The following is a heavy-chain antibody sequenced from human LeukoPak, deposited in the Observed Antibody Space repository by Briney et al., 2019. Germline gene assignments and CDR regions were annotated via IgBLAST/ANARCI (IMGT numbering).Heavy chain of an antibody. D-gene: IGHD3-22*01. Sequence: GRSLRLSCAASGFTFDDYAMHCVRHAPGKGLEWVSGISWNSGSIGYVDSVKGRFTISRDNAKNSLYLQMNSLRAEDTALYYCAKDYYYDSSGFLDYWGQGTLVTVSS. J-gene: IGHJ4*02. CDR1: GFTFDDYA. V-gene: IGHV3-9*01. CDR2: ISWNSGSI. CDR3: AKDYYYDSSGFLDY.